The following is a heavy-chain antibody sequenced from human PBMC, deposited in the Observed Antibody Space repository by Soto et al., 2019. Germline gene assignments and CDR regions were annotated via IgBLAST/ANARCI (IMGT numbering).Heavy chain of an antibody. J-gene: IGHJ4*02. CDR1: GGTFSSYA. D-gene: IGHD2-2*01. V-gene: IGHV1-69*01. CDR3: ARGYCSSTSCHSAFDY. Sequence: QVQLVQSGAEVKKPGSSVKVSCKASGGTFSSYAISWVRQAPGQVLEWMGGIIPIFGTANYAQKFQGRVTITADESTSTAYMELSSLRSEDTAVYYCARGYCSSTSCHSAFDYWGQGTLVTVSS. CDR2: IIPIFGTA.